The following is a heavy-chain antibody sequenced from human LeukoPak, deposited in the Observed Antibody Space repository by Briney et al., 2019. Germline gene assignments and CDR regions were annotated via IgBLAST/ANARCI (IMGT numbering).Heavy chain of an antibody. D-gene: IGHD1-14*01. CDR3: ARGTRRSYGMDV. V-gene: IGHV4-61*01. J-gene: IGHJ6*02. Sequence: PSETLSLTCTVSGGSVSSGNYCWSWIRQPPGKGLEWIGYIYGSGSTKYNPSLKSRVTTSLDTSKNQFSLKLSSVTAADTAVYYCARGTRRSYGMDVWGQGTTVTVSS. CDR1: GGSVSSGNYC. CDR2: IYGSGST.